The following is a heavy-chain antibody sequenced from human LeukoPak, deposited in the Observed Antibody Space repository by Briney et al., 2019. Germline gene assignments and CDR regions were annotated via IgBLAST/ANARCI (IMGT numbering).Heavy chain of an antibody. CDR3: ATERLGIFVF. D-gene: IGHD3-3*01. V-gene: IGHV3-11*05. CDR1: TFTFSDDY. J-gene: IGHJ4*02. Sequence: GGSLXLSCTASTFTFSDDYMGWIRQAPGKGPEWVSSISPGSSYKFCADSVEGRFTISRDDAKNSVYLQMNNLRVDDTAVYYCATERLGIFVFWGQGSLVTVSS. CDR2: ISPGSSYK.